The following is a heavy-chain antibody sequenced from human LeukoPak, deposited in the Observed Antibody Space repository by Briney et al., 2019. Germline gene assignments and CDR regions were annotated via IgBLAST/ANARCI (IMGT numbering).Heavy chain of an antibody. Sequence: ASVKVSCKASGYTFTGYYMHWVRQAPRQGLEWMGWISANSGGTNYAQKFQGRVTMTRDTSISTAYMGLSRLRSDDTAVYYCARDYYDSSGYYYPPHFDYWGQGTLVTVSS. CDR1: GYTFTGYY. J-gene: IGHJ4*02. CDR2: ISANSGGT. CDR3: ARDYYDSSGYYYPPHFDY. V-gene: IGHV1-2*02. D-gene: IGHD3-22*01.